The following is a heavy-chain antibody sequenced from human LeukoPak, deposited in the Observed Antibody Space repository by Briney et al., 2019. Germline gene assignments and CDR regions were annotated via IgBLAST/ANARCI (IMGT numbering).Heavy chain of an antibody. V-gene: IGHV4-31*03. J-gene: IGHJ2*01. Sequence: PSETLSLTCTVSGCSISSGGYYWSWIRQHPGKGLEWIGYIYYSGSTYYNPSLKSRVTISVDTSKNQFSLKLSSVTAADTAVYYCARGIHDVVVVAAGYFDLWGRGTLVTVSS. CDR3: ARGIHDVVVVAAGYFDL. CDR1: GCSISSGGYY. CDR2: IYYSGST. D-gene: IGHD2-15*01.